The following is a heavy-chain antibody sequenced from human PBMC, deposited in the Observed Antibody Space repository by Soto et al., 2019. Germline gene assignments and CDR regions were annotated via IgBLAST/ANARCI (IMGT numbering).Heavy chain of an antibody. Sequence: ASVKVSCKASGGTFSSYAISWVRQAPGQGLEWMGGIIPIFGTANYAQKFQGRVTITADKSTSTAYMELSSLRSEDTAVYYCARGYCSGGSCYSCDYWGQGTLVTVSS. CDR1: GGTFSSYA. CDR3: ARGYCSGGSCYSCDY. CDR2: IIPIFGTA. J-gene: IGHJ4*02. V-gene: IGHV1-69*06. D-gene: IGHD2-15*01.